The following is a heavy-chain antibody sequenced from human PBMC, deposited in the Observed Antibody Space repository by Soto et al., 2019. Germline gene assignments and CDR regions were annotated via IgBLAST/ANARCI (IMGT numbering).Heavy chain of an antibody. CDR2: ISAYNGNT. J-gene: IGHJ6*03. Sequence: ASVKVSCKASGYTFTSYSISWVRQAPGQGLEWMGWISAYNGNTNYAQKLQGRVTMTTDTSTSTAYMELRSLISDDTAVFYFARDINMVRGAPYYYYMDVWGKGTTVTVSS. D-gene: IGHD3-10*01. CDR3: ARDINMVRGAPYYYYMDV. V-gene: IGHV1-18*01. CDR1: GYTFTSYS.